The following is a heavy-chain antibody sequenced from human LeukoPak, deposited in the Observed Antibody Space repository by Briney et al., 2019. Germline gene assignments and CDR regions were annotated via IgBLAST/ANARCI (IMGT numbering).Heavy chain of an antibody. Sequence: GGSLRLSCAASGFTFSNYGLSWVRQAPGKGLEWVSAISGGGSATYYADSVKGRFTISRDNSKNTPFLQMNTLRVDDTAVYYCAGGAGVYYYGMDVWGQGTSVTVSS. CDR2: ISGGGSAT. CDR3: AGGAGVYYYGMDV. CDR1: GFTFSNYG. V-gene: IGHV3-23*01. J-gene: IGHJ6*02.